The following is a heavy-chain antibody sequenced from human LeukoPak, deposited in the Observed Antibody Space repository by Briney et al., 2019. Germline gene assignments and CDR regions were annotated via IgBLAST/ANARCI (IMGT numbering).Heavy chain of an antibody. D-gene: IGHD5-12*01. V-gene: IGHV3-23*01. Sequence: PGGSLRISCAASGFSFNAYAMSWVRQAPGKGLEWVSGISETGRTTSYTDSVKGRFTISRDNSKNTLHLQMNRLRAEDTALYYCAKDHDNTGYYYYFDSWGQGTLVTVSS. CDR2: ISETGRTT. CDR1: GFSFNAYA. CDR3: AKDHDNTGYYYYFDS. J-gene: IGHJ4*02.